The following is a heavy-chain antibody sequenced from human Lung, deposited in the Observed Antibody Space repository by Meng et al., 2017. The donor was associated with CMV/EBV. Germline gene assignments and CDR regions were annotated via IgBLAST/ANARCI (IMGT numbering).Heavy chain of an antibody. J-gene: IGHJ1*01. D-gene: IGHD3-16*01. V-gene: IGHV1-2*02. Sequence: ASVKVSXKASGYTFTGYYLYWVRQAPGQGLEWMGWINPNNGGTNYAQRFQGRVTMTRDTSITTVYMELSRLTSDDTAVYYCARKTDTGGWNFQHWGQGTLVTVSS. CDR3: ARKTDTGGWNFQH. CDR2: INPNNGGT. CDR1: GYTFTGYY.